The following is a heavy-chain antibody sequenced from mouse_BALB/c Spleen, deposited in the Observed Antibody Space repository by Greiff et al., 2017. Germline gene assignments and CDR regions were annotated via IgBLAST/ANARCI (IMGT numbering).Heavy chain of an antibody. J-gene: IGHJ4*01. V-gene: IGHV2-2*02. CDR3: ARNRLGYYAMDY. D-gene: IGHD4-1*01. Sequence: VKLQESGPGLVQPSQSLSITCTVSGFSLISYGVHWVRQSPGKGLEWLGVIWSGGSTDYNAAFISRLSISKDNSKSQVFFKMNSLQANDTAIYYCARNRLGYYAMDYWGQGTSVTVSS. CDR2: IWSGGST. CDR1: GFSLISYG.